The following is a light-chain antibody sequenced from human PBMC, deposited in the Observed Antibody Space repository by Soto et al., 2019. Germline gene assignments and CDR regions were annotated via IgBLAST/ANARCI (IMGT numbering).Light chain of an antibody. CDR1: QSVSSN. CDR3: QQYNNWPQT. J-gene: IGKJ1*01. V-gene: IGKV3-15*01. Sequence: EIVMTQSPATLSVSPGERATLSCRASQSVSSNLAWYQQKPGQAPRLLIYGASTRATGIPARFGGSGSGTEFTLTISSLQSEDFAVYYCQQYNNWPQTFVQGTKVEIK. CDR2: GAS.